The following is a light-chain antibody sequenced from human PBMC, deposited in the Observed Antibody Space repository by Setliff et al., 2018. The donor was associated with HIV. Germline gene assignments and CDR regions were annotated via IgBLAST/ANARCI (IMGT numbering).Light chain of an antibody. CDR3: SSYTSSSTLV. CDR2: DVD. J-gene: IGLJ3*02. V-gene: IGLV2-14*03. Sequence: QSALTQPASVSGSPGQSVTISCTGASSDVGRYNFVSWYQQHPGKAPKLVIYDVDNRPAGVSNRFSGSKSGNTASLAISGLQAEDEADYYCSSYTSSSTLVFGGGTKGTVL. CDR1: SSDVGRYNF.